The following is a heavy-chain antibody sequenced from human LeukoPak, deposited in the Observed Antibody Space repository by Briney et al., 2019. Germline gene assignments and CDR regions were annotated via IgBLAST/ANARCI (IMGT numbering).Heavy chain of an antibody. D-gene: IGHD6-6*01. V-gene: IGHV3-7*01. J-gene: IGHJ3*02. Sequence: GGSLRLSCAASGFTFSNYWMSWVRQAPGKGLGWVANIKQDGSEKYYVDSVKGRFTISRDNAKNSLYLQMDSLRAEDTAVYYCATARTDAFDIWGQGTMVTVSS. CDR1: GFTFSNYW. CDR2: IKQDGSEK. CDR3: ATARTDAFDI.